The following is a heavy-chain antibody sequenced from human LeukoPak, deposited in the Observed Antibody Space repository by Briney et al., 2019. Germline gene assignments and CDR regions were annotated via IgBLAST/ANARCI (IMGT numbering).Heavy chain of an antibody. V-gene: IGHV3-23*01. J-gene: IGHJ4*02. Sequence: GGSLRLSCAASGFTFSSYAMSWVRQASGKGLEWVSAISGSGGSTYYADSVKGRFTISRDNSKNTLYLQMNSLRAEDTAVYYCAKVRFLEWLLSSFGGQGTLVTVSS. CDR2: ISGSGGST. D-gene: IGHD3-3*01. CDR3: AKVRFLEWLLSSF. CDR1: GFTFSSYA.